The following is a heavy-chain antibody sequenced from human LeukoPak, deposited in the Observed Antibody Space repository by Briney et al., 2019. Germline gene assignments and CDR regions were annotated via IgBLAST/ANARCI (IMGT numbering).Heavy chain of an antibody. D-gene: IGHD2-21*02. V-gene: IGHV4-61*02. CDR3: TRGVVTDDYYMDV. CDR1: GGSISSGRYY. Sequence: SQTLSLTCSVSGGSISSGRYYWTWIRQPAGKGLEWIGRLYSNDNTNYDPSLESRVSISVDTSKSQFYLQLTSVTAADTAVYFCTRGVVTDDYYMDVWGKGITVIVSS. J-gene: IGHJ6*03. CDR2: LYSNDNT.